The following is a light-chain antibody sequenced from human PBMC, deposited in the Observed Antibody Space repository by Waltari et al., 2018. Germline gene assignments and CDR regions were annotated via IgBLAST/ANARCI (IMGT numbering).Light chain of an antibody. CDR2: GAS. Sequence: EIVLTQSPGSLSSSPGERVTLPCRASQCVSRTLAWYQQKPGQAPRLLIFGASNRATGIPDRFSGSGSGTDFSLTISRLEPEDFAVYYCQHYVSLPATFGQGTKVEIK. J-gene: IGKJ1*01. CDR3: QHYVSLPAT. V-gene: IGKV3-20*01. CDR1: QCVSRT.